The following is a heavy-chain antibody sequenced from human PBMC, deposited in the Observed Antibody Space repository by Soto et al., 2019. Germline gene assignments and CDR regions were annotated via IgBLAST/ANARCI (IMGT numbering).Heavy chain of an antibody. V-gene: IGHV1-69*01. Sequence: QVQLVQSGAVVKKPGSSVKVSCKASGGTFSSYAISWVRQAPGQGLEWMGGIIPIFGTANYAQKFQGRVTTTADESTSTANMELSSMRSEDTAVYYCASGAMDKVPSGSAFDIWGQGTMVTVSS. CDR1: GGTFSSYA. D-gene: IGHD5-18*01. CDR3: ASGAMDKVPSGSAFDI. CDR2: IIPIFGTA. J-gene: IGHJ3*02.